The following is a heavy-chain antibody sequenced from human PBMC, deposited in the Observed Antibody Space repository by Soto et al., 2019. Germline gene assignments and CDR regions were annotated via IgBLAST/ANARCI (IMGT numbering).Heavy chain of an antibody. CDR2: IRSKAYGGTT. V-gene: IGHV3-49*03. D-gene: IGHD2-2*01. CDR1: GFTFGDYA. J-gene: IGHJ6*03. Sequence: GGSLRLSCTASGFTFGDYAMSWFRQAPGKGLEWVGFIRSKAYGGTTEYAASVKGRFTISRDDSKSIAYLQMNSLKTEDTAVYYCTRGGVVPAAADYYYYYMDVWGKGTTVTVSS. CDR3: TRGGVVPAAADYYYYYMDV.